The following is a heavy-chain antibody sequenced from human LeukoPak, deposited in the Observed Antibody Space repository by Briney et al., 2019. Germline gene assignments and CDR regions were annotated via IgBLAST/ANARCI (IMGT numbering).Heavy chain of an antibody. CDR2: INHSGST. J-gene: IGHJ5*02. Sequence: SETLSLTCTVSGGSISSYYWSWIRQPPGKGLEWIGEINHSGSTNYNPSLKSRVTISVDTSKNQFSLKLSSVTAADTAVYYCASYCSSTSCYSWFDPWGQGTLVTVSS. V-gene: IGHV4-34*01. D-gene: IGHD2-2*01. CDR1: GGSISSYY. CDR3: ASYCSSTSCYSWFDP.